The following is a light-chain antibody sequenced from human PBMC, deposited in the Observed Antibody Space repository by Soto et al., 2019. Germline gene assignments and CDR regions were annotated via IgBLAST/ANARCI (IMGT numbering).Light chain of an antibody. CDR2: RNN. J-gene: IGLJ1*01. CDR3: AAWDDSSYV. V-gene: IGLV1-47*01. Sequence: HSVLTQPPSASGTPGQRVTISCSGSSSNIGSNYVYWYQQLPGTAPKLLIYRNNQRPSGVPDRFSGSKSGTSASLAISGLRSEDEADYYCAAWDDSSYVFGTGTKLTVL. CDR1: SSNIGSNY.